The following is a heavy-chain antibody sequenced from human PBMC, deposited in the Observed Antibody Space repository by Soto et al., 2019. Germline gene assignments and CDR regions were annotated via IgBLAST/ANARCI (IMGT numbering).Heavy chain of an antibody. D-gene: IGHD4-17*01. CDR3: ASVGDYGDFDY. V-gene: IGHV4-59*01. J-gene: IGHJ4*02. Sequence: VSGGSISSYYWSWIRQPPGKGLEWIGYIYYSGSTNYNPSLKSRVTISVDTSKNQFSLKLGSVTAADTAVYYCASVGDYGDFDYWGQGTLVTVSS. CDR2: IYYSGST. CDR1: GGSISSYY.